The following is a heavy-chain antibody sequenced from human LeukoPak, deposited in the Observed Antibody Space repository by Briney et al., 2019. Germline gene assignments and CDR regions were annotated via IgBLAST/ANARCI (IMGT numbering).Heavy chain of an antibody. J-gene: IGHJ5*02. CDR3: SRGFYYGSGTPVWFDP. D-gene: IGHD3-10*01. V-gene: IGHV3-49*04. CDR2: IRSKAYGGTT. CDR1: GFTFGDYV. Sequence: GGSLRLSCTASGFTFGDYVMSWVRQAPGKGLEWVGFIRSKAYGGTTEYAASVKGRFTISRDDSKSIAYLQMNILKTEDTAVYYCSRGFYYGSGTPVWFDPWGQGTLVTVSS.